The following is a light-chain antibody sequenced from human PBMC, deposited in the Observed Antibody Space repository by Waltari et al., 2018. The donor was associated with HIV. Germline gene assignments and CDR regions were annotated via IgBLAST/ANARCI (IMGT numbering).Light chain of an antibody. V-gene: IGLV1-44*01. CDR2: SNH. CDR1: SSNIGRNT. J-gene: IGLJ2*01. CDR3: ALWDDSLNGVL. Sequence: QSELSQPPSASGTPGQRVAISCSGSSSNIGRNTVNWYQQLPGTAPTLLIYSNHQRPSGVPDRFSGSQSGTSASLAITGLQSEDEADYYCALWDDSLNGVLFGGGTKLTVL.